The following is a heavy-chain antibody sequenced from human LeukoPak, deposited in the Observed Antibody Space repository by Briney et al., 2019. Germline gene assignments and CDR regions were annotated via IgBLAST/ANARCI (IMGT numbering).Heavy chain of an antibody. Sequence: PSETLSLTCTVSGYSISSGYYWGWIRQPPGKGLEWIGSIYHSGSTYYNPSLKSRVTVSLGTSKNQFSLKLSSVTAADTAVYYCARDDYGDPFDYWGQGTLVTVSS. V-gene: IGHV4-38-2*02. CDR1: GYSISSGYY. CDR3: ARDDYGDPFDY. J-gene: IGHJ4*02. CDR2: IYHSGST. D-gene: IGHD4-17*01.